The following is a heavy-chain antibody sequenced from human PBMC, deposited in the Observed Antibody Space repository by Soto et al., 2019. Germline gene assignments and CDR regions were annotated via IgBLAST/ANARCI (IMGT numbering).Heavy chain of an antibody. CDR2: ISGSGDST. J-gene: IGHJ4*02. Sequence: GLIRLSCAASGLTCISYAMNCIRQAPGKGLEWVSVISGSGDSTYYADSVKGRFTISRDNSKNTLYLQMNSLRVEDSAVYYCARRGYGTYFDYWGQGTLVTGSS. CDR1: GLTCISYA. D-gene: IGHD2-15*01. CDR3: ARRGYGTYFDY. V-gene: IGHV3-23*01.